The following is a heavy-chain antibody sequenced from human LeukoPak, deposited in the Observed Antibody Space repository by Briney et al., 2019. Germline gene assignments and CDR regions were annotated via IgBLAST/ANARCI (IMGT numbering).Heavy chain of an antibody. V-gene: IGHV4-39*02. CDR3: AANSADYNTLGSSYKV. D-gene: IGHD3-10*01. CDR2: ISYSGTT. Sequence: SSETLSLTCTVSSASISSSPYFWGWIRQSPGQGLEWIGSISYSGTTYYNPSLKSRVTISVDTSKNHFSLKLRSVTAADTAIYYCAANSADYNTLGSSYKVWGQGTLVTVSS. CDR1: SASISSSPYF. J-gene: IGHJ4*02.